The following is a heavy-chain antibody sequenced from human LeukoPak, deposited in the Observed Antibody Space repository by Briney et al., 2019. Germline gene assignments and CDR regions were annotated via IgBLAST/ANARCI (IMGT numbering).Heavy chain of an antibody. CDR1: GFTFSNAW. CDR2: INHSGST. Sequence: GSLRLSCAASGFTFSNAWMSWVRQPPGKGLEWIGEINHSGSTNYNPSLKSRVTISVDTSKNQFSLKLSSVTAADTAVYYCARGGDILTGYQQYYFDYWGQGTLVTVSS. J-gene: IGHJ4*02. CDR3: ARGGDILTGYQQYYFDY. V-gene: IGHV4-34*01. D-gene: IGHD3-9*01.